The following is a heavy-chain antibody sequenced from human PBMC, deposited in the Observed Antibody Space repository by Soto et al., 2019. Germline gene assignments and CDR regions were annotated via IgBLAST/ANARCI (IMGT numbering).Heavy chain of an antibody. CDR2: INPNTGYT. Sequence: ASVKVSCKTSGYSSSNFYIHWVRQAPGQGLEWMGWINPNTGYTKYAQKFQGRVAMTRDTSINTGYMELTRLRSDDTAVYYCAKWGCGAGTCYSDSWGHGTLVTVS. D-gene: IGHD6-13*01. J-gene: IGHJ4*01. CDR1: GYSSSNFY. CDR3: AKWGCGAGTCYSDS. V-gene: IGHV1-2*02.